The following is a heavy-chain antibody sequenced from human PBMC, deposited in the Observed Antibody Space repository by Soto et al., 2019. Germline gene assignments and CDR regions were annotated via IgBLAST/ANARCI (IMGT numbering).Heavy chain of an antibody. CDR1: GYTFTSYD. CDR2: MNPSTGKS. CDR3: ARRAETNGWNGFGADKYYFDF. V-gene: IGHV1-8*01. D-gene: IGHD1-1*01. J-gene: IGHJ4*02. Sequence: ASVKVSCKTSGYTFTSYDIYWVRQATGQGLEWMGWMNPSTGKSRYAQKFQDRVTMTSDTSISTAHMELSSLRYEDTAVYYCARRAETNGWNGFGADKYYFDFWGQGTLVTV.